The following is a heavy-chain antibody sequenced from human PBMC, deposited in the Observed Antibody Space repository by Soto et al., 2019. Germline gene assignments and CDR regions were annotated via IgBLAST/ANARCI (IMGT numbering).Heavy chain of an antibody. Sequence: WGSLRLSCAASGFTFSSYAISWCRHSPVKGLEWVSAISGSGGSTYYADPVKGRFTISRDNSKNTLYLQMNSLRAEDTAVYYCAKDSRYSSSRGNYYYGMDVWGQGTTVTVS. V-gene: IGHV3-23*01. CDR2: ISGSGGST. D-gene: IGHD6-6*01. CDR1: GFTFSSYA. J-gene: IGHJ6*02. CDR3: AKDSRYSSSRGNYYYGMDV.